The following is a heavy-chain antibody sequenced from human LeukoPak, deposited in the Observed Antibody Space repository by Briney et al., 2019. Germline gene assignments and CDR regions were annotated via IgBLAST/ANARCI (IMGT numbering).Heavy chain of an antibody. CDR2: LSYDGSNK. CDR1: GFTFSSYA. V-gene: IGHV3-30-3*01. D-gene: IGHD3-10*01. Sequence: GGSLRLSCAASGFTFSSYAMHWVRQAPGKGLEWVAFLSYDGSNKYYADSVKGRFTISRDNSKSTLYLQMNSLRAEDTAVYYCATLKRITMVRGGRGPFDYWGQGTLVTVSS. J-gene: IGHJ4*02. CDR3: ATLKRITMVRGGRGPFDY.